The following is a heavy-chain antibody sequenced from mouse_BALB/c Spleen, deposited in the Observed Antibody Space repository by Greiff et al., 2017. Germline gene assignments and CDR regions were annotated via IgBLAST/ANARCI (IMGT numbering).Heavy chain of an antibody. D-gene: IGHD2-3*01. CDR1: GFSLTSYG. J-gene: IGHJ2*01. CDR2: IWAGGST. CDR3: AREGYDGYYYFDY. Sequence: VMLVESGPGLVAPSQSLSITCTVSGFSLTSYGVHWVRQPPGKGLEWLGVIWAGGSTNYNSALMSRLSISKDNSKSQVFLKMNSLQTDDTAMYYCAREGYDGYYYFDYWGQGTTLTVSS. V-gene: IGHV2-9*02.